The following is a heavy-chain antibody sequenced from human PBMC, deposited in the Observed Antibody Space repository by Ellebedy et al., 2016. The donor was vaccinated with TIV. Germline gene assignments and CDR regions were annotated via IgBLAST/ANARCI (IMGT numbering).Heavy chain of an antibody. CDR1: GFTFSSYA. V-gene: IGHV3-23*01. J-gene: IGHJ4*02. Sequence: GESLKISCAASGFTFSSYAMHWVRQAPGKGLEWVSGIGTGGNTFYADSVRGRFTISRDTSKKTLYLQMNGLRAEDTAIYYCAKGRGGGSDSSAPRYYFDYWGLGTLVTVSS. CDR2: IGTGGNT. CDR3: AKGRGGGSDSSAPRYYFDY. D-gene: IGHD3-22*01.